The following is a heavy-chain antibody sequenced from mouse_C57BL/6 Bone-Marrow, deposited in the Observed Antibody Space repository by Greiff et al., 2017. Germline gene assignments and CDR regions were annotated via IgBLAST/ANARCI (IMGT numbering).Heavy chain of an antibody. D-gene: IGHD1-1*02. CDR1: GYTFTSYW. CDR2: IDPSDSYT. V-gene: IGHV1-69*01. Sequence: QVQLQQPGAELVMPGASVKLSCKASGYTFTSYWMHWVKQRPGQGLEWIGEIDPSDSYTNYNQKFKGKSTLTVDKSSSTAYMQLSSLTSEDSAFYYCARGGYYAMDYWGRGTSVTVTS. CDR3: ARGGYYAMDY. J-gene: IGHJ4*01.